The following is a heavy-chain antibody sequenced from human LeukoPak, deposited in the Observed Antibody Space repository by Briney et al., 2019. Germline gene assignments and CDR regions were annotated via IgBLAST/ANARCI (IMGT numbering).Heavy chain of an antibody. CDR3: ATGPILDTFDY. V-gene: IGHV1-69*13. Sequence: ASVKASCKASGGTFSSYAISWVRQAPGQGLEWMGGIIPIFGTANYAQKFQGRVTITADESTSTAYMELSSLRSEDTAVYYCATGPILDTFDYWGQGTLVTVSS. J-gene: IGHJ4*02. CDR1: GGTFSSYA. D-gene: IGHD5-18*01. CDR2: IIPIFGTA.